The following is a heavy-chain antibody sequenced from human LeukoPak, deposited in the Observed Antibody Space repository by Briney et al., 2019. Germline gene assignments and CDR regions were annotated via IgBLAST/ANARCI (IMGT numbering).Heavy chain of an antibody. Sequence: SSQTLSLTCTVSGGSIGSYYWSWIRQPPGKGLEWIGYIYYSGGTKYNPSLKSRVTISVDTSKNQFSLKLNSVTAADTAVYYCAREQRLPHDAFDVWGQGTMVTVSS. D-gene: IGHD6-25*01. J-gene: IGHJ3*01. CDR3: AREQRLPHDAFDV. CDR2: IYYSGGT. V-gene: IGHV4-59*01. CDR1: GGSIGSYY.